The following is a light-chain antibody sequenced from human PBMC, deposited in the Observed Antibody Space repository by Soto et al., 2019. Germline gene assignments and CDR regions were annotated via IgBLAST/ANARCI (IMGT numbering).Light chain of an antibody. CDR3: QQYNNWPLWT. CDR1: QSVGNN. CDR2: GAS. Sequence: EVVMTQSPATLPVSPVGRVTLSCSASQSVGNNLAWYQQRPGQPPRLLIYGASTRDTGVPTRFSGSGSGTEFTLTITSLQSEDFAVYYCQQYNNWPLWTFGQGTKVDIK. J-gene: IGKJ1*01. V-gene: IGKV3D-15*01.